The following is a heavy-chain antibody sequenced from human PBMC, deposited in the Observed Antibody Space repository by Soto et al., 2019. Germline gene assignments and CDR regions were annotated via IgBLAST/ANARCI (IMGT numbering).Heavy chain of an antibody. Sequence: SETLSLTCTVSGGSISTNSYYWAWILHPPGKGLECIGNIYYSGTTYYNPSLKSRVTISVDTSKNQFSLKLSSVTAADTAVYYCARHKGGYYSGVDVWGQGTTVTVS. J-gene: IGHJ6*02. CDR3: ARHKGGYYSGVDV. V-gene: IGHV4-39*01. D-gene: IGHD3-16*01. CDR2: IYYSGTT. CDR1: GGSISTNSYY.